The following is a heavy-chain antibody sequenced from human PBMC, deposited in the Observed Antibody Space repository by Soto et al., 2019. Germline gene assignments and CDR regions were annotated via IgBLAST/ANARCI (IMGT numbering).Heavy chain of an antibody. CDR2: IYSGGSA. D-gene: IGHD4-17*01. Sequence: EVQLVESGGGLVQPGGSLRLSCAASGFTVSTNYMNWVRQAPGKGLEWVSVIYSGGSAYYADSVKGRFTISRDNFKNTVFLQMSSLRAEDTAVYFCARGDGDPFDYWGRGTLVTVSS. CDR3: ARGDGDPFDY. J-gene: IGHJ4*02. CDR1: GFTVSTNY. V-gene: IGHV3-66*01.